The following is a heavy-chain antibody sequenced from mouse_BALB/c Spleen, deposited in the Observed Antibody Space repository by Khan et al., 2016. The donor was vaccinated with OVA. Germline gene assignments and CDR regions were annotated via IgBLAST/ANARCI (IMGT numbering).Heavy chain of an antibody. Sequence: VQLQQSGPGLVKPSQSLSLTCTVTGYSITSGYGWNWIRQFPGNKLEWMGYISYSGSTNYNPSLKSRISITRDTSKNQFFLQLNSVTTEDTATYYCARTARIKYWGQGTTLTVSS. CDR1: GYSITSGYG. D-gene: IGHD1-2*01. J-gene: IGHJ2*01. CDR3: ARTARIKY. CDR2: ISYSGST. V-gene: IGHV3-2*02.